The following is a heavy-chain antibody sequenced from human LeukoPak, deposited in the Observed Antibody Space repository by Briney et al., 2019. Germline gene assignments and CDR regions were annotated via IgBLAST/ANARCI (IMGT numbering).Heavy chain of an antibody. CDR2: IRSKANSYAT. J-gene: IGHJ6*02. Sequence: GGSLRLSCAASGFTFSGSAMHWVRQASGKGLEWVGRIRSKANSYATAYAASVKGRFTISRDDSKNTAYLQMNSLKTEDTAVYYCTRPGPYILSYYYGMDVWGQGTTVTVSS. V-gene: IGHV3-73*01. CDR1: GFTFSGSA. D-gene: IGHD2-2*02. CDR3: TRPGPYILSYYYGMDV.